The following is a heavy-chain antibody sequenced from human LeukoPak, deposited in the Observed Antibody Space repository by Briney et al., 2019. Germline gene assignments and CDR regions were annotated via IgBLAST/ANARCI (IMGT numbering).Heavy chain of an antibody. D-gene: IGHD2-21*02. J-gene: IGHJ4*02. CDR2: IYYSGST. V-gene: IGHV4-39*07. CDR1: GGSISSSSYY. CDR3: ASDARYCGGDCYWGVFDY. Sequence: KSSETLSLTCTVSGGSISSSSYYWGWIRQPPGKGLEWIGSIYYSGSTYYNPSLKSRVTISVDTSKNQFSLKLGSVTAADTAVYYCASDARYCGGDCYWGVFDYWGQGTLVTVSS.